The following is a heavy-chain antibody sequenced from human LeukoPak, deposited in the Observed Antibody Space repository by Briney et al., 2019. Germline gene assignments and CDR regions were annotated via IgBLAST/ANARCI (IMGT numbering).Heavy chain of an antibody. CDR1: GGSISSYY. J-gene: IGHJ4*02. Sequence: PSETLSLTCTVSGGSISSYYWSWIRQPAGKGLEWIGRIYTSGSTNYNPSLKSRVPMSVDTSKNQFSLKLSSVTAADTAVYYCARDLYCSSTSCPGDFDYWGPGTLVTVSS. CDR3: ARDLYCSSTSCPGDFDY. CDR2: IYTSGST. V-gene: IGHV4-4*07. D-gene: IGHD2-2*01.